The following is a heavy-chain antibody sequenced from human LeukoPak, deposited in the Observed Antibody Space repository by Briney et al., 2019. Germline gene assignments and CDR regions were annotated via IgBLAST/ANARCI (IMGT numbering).Heavy chain of an antibody. D-gene: IGHD5-24*01. CDR1: GGSFSGYY. CDR3: ARGRRWLQLSAFDI. J-gene: IGHJ3*02. V-gene: IGHV4-34*01. Sequence: PSETLSLTCAVYGGSFSGYYWSWIRQPPGKGLEWIGEINHSGSTNYNPSLKSRVTISVDTSKNQFSLKLSSVTAADTAVYYCARGRRWLQLSAFDIWGQGIMVTVSS. CDR2: INHSGST.